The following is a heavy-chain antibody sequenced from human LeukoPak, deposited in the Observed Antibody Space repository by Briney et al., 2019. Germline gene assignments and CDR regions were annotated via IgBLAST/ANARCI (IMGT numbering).Heavy chain of an antibody. CDR1: GFTFSSFA. Sequence: GSLRLSCAASGFTFSSFAMSWVRQAPGKGLEWVSAIGYSGGSTYYADSVKGRFTISRDNSKNTLYLQMNSLRAEDTAVYYCAKVRDSSGWYWFDYWGQGTLPTVSS. V-gene: IGHV3-23*01. D-gene: IGHD6-19*01. J-gene: IGHJ4*02. CDR3: AKVRDSSGWYWFDY. CDR2: IGYSGGST.